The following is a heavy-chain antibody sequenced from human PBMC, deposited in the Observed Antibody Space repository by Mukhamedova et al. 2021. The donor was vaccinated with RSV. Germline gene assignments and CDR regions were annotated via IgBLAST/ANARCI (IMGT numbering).Heavy chain of an antibody. D-gene: IGHD3-10*01. J-gene: IGHJ4*02. V-gene: IGHV3-53*01. CDR2: IYSGGST. Sequence: GKGLEWVSLIYSGGSTYYADSVKARFTISRDNFKNTLYLQMDNLRAEDTAVYYCPRDSSGVAPFFDYWPQGILVSVPS. CDR3: PRDSSGVAPFFDY.